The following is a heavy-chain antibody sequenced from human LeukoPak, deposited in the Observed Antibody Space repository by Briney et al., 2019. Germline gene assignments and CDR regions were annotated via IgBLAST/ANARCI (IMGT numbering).Heavy chain of an antibody. J-gene: IGHJ3*01. CDR1: GFSFSNFE. CDR2: ITSSGSTM. V-gene: IGHV3-48*03. CDR3: ARDPVHFDAFDV. Sequence: GGSLRLSCAASGFSFSNFEMNWVRQAPGKGLEWLSYITSSGSTMFYSDSVKGRFAISRDNAKNSLYLHLSSLRAEDTAIYYCARDPVHFDAFDVWGQGAMVAVSS.